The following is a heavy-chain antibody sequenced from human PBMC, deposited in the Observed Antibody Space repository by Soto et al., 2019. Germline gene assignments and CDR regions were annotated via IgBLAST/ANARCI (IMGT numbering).Heavy chain of an antibody. Sequence: EVQLRESGGGLIRPGGSLRLSCAASGFTFSAYAMHWVRQAPGKGLEWVSAASATGGSVYYADAVKGRFTISRDDSKNTLYLQLSRLRAEDTAIYYCAKDGSDRPLDYWGQGTLVTVSA. CDR2: ASATGGSV. CDR1: GFTFSAYA. CDR3: AKDGSDRPLDY. J-gene: IGHJ4*02. D-gene: IGHD2-15*01. V-gene: IGHV3-23*01.